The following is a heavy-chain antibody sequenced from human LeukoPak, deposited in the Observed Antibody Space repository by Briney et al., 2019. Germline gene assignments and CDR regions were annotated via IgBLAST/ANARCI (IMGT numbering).Heavy chain of an antibody. J-gene: IGHJ6*02. V-gene: IGHV1-18*01. D-gene: IGHD3-9*01. CDR1: GYTFTTYG. CDR2: INTQNGET. CDR3: TVKGYGILTRSLADYFSYGLDV. Sequence: ASVKVSCKASGYTFTTYGVSWVRQAPGQGLEWMGWINTQNGETNYAQKLQGRVTMTKDTSTSTVYMELRRLRSDDTAVYFCTVKGYGILTRSLADYFSYGLDVWGQGTTVTVSS.